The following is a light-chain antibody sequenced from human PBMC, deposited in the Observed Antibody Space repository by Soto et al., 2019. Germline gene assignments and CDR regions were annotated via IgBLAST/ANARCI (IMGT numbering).Light chain of an antibody. CDR3: QSYDGSLATSI. J-gene: IGLJ2*01. CDR2: GNN. CDR1: SSNLGAGYD. V-gene: IGLV1-40*01. Sequence: QAVVTQPPSVSGTPGQRVSISCTGTSSNLGAGYDVHWYQQLPGAAPRLLIFGNNVRPSGVPDRFSGSKSGTSASLAITGLQAEDAAIYHCQSYDGSLATSIFGAGTKVTVL.